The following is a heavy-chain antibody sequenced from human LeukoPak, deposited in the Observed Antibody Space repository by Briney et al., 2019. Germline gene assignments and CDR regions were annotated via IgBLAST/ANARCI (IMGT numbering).Heavy chain of an antibody. CDR2: IYTSGSP. Sequence: SQTLSLTCSVSGGSISSGSYYWSWIRQPAGKGLEWIGRIYTSGSPNYNPSLESRVTISVDTSKNQFSLNLNSVTAADTAVYYCARAGGIRTAALDLVYWGQGTLVTVSS. CDR3: ARAGGIRTAALDLVY. CDR1: GGSISSGSYY. V-gene: IGHV4-61*02. D-gene: IGHD6-25*01. J-gene: IGHJ4*02.